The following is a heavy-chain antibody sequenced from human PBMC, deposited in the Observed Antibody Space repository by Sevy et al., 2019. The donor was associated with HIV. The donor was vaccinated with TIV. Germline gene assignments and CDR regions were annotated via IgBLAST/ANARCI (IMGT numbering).Heavy chain of an antibody. CDR3: ARDCNSNTCLWGLDV. D-gene: IGHD2-2*01. CDR2: IKVDGSEK. Sequence: GGSLRLSCAASGFTFSRYWMTWVRQAPGKGLEWVVNIKVDGSEKYYVDSVKGRFTISRDNAKNSLYLQMNSLRAEDTAVYYCARDCNSNTCLWGLDVWGQGTTVTVSS. V-gene: IGHV3-7*03. J-gene: IGHJ6*02. CDR1: GFTFSRYW.